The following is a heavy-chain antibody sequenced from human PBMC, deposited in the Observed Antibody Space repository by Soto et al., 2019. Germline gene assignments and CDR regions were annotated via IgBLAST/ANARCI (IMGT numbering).Heavy chain of an antibody. CDR1: GGSISSGGYY. CDR3: ALSRVATTLDY. V-gene: IGHV4-31*03. Sequence: SETLSLTCTVSGGSISSGGYYWSWIRQHPGKGLEWIGYIYYSGSTYYNPSLKSRVTISVDTSKNQFSLKLSSVTAADTAVYYCALSRVATTLDYWGQGTLVTVSS. D-gene: IGHD5-12*01. CDR2: IYYSGST. J-gene: IGHJ4*02.